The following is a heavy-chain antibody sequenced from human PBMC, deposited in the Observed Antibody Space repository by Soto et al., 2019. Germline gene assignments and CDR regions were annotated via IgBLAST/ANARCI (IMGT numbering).Heavy chain of an antibody. J-gene: IGHJ4*02. V-gene: IGHV3-7*03. D-gene: IGHD6-13*01. Sequence: GGSLRLSCAASGFTFSSYWMSWVRQAPGKGLEWVANIKQDGSEKYYVGSVKGRFTISRDNAKNSLYLQMNSLRAEDTAVYYCARAPVGAAAGTFDYWGQGTLVTVSS. CDR2: IKQDGSEK. CDR3: ARAPVGAAAGTFDY. CDR1: GFTFSSYW.